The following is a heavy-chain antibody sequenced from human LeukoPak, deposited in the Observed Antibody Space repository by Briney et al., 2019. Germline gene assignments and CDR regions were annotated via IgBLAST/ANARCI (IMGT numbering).Heavy chain of an antibody. J-gene: IGHJ4*02. CDR2: VYYNGNT. CDR1: GASIRTYY. V-gene: IGHV4-59*01. Sequence: SETLSLTCTVSGASIRTYYWSWIRQPPGKGLEWIGYVYYNGNTNYSPSLKSRVTMSVGTPKNQFSLKLSSVTAADTAVYYCARGQRSYFCAVDDWGQGTLVTVSS. D-gene: IGHD1-26*01. CDR3: ARGQRSYFCAVDD.